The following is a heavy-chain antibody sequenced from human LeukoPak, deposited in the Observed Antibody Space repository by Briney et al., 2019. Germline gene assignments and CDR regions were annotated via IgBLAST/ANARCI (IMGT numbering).Heavy chain of an antibody. D-gene: IGHD3-9*01. Sequence: SETLSLTCAVYGGSFSGYYWSWIRRPPGKGLEWIGEINHSGGTNYSPSLKSRVTISVDTSKNQFSLKLSSVTAADTAVYYCARGYDILTGSLGFDYWGQGNLVTVSS. CDR1: GGSFSGYY. CDR3: ARGYDILTGSLGFDY. CDR2: INHSGGT. V-gene: IGHV4-34*01. J-gene: IGHJ4*02.